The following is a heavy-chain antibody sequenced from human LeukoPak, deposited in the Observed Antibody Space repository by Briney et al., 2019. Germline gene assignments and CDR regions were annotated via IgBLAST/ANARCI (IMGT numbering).Heavy chain of an antibody. CDR1: GLTLSNYW. V-gene: IGHV3-7*05. CDR2: INPDGGEE. CDR3: ARVLRGYSYENY. D-gene: IGHD5-18*01. J-gene: IGHJ4*02. Sequence: GGSLRLSCAVSGLTLSNYWMNWVRQAPGKGLEWVANINPDGGEERYVDSVKGRFTISRDNAKNSLYLQMNSLRAEDTAVYYCARVLRGYSYENYWGQGTLVTVSS.